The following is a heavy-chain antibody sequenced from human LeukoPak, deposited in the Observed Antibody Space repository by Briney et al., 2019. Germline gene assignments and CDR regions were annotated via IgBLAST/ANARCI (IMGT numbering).Heavy chain of an antibody. Sequence: VASVKVSCKVSGYTLTELSMHWVRQAPGKGLEWMGGFDPEDGETIYAQKFQGRVTMTEDTSTDTAYMELSSLRSEDTAVYYCARGGVYYYGSGSYYGGDNWFDPWGQGTLVTVSS. V-gene: IGHV1-24*01. D-gene: IGHD3-10*01. J-gene: IGHJ5*02. CDR3: ARGGVYYYGSGSYYGGDNWFDP. CDR2: FDPEDGET. CDR1: GYTLTELS.